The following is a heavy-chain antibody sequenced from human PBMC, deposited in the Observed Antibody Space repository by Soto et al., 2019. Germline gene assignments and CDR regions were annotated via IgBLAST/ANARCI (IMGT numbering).Heavy chain of an antibody. CDR2: IKQDGSEK. CDR3: ATYDILTGYPLRDFDY. J-gene: IGHJ4*02. CDR1: GFTFSTYW. D-gene: IGHD3-9*01. V-gene: IGHV3-7*02. Sequence: PGRSQRPPYAASGFTFSTYWMSWVRQAPGKGLEWVANIKQDGSEKYYVDSVKGRFTISRDNAKNSLYLQMNSLRAEDTAVYYWATYDILTGYPLRDFDYWGQGTLVTVSS.